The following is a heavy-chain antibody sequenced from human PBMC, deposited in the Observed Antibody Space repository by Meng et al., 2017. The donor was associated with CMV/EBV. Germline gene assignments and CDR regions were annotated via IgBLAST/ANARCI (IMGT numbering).Heavy chain of an antibody. J-gene: IGHJ4*02. V-gene: IGHV5-51*01. D-gene: IGHD3-9*01. CDR3: SRTILTGWGY. CDR2: INPRDSET. Sequence: GESLKISCQGSGYSFTSYWIGWVRQMPGKGPEWMGFINPRDSETKYSPSFQGQVTISDDKSISTAYLQWNSLKASDTALYLCSRTILTGWGYWGQGTLVTVSS. CDR1: GYSFTSYW.